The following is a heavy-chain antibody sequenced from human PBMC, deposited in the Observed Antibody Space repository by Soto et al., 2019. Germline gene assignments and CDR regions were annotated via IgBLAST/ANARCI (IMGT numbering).Heavy chain of an antibody. CDR3: AKVRHYDILTGYSYYFDY. CDR2: ISGSGGST. CDR1: GFTFSSYA. Sequence: GGSLRLSCAASGFTFSSYAMSWVRQAPGKGLEWVSAISGSGGSTYYADSVKGRFTISRDNSKNTLYLQMNSLRAEDTVVYYCAKVRHYDILTGYSYYFDYWGQGTLVTVSS. V-gene: IGHV3-23*01. D-gene: IGHD3-9*01. J-gene: IGHJ4*02.